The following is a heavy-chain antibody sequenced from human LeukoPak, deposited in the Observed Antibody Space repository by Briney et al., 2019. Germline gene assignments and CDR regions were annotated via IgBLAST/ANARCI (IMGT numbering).Heavy chain of an antibody. J-gene: IGHJ4*02. V-gene: IGHV3-30-3*01. CDR3: ARDETFDY. Sequence: GGSLRLSCAASGFTFSSYAMHWVRQAPGKGLEWVEVISYDGSNKYSADSVKGRFTISRDNSKNTLYLQMNGLRAEDTAVYYCARDETFDYWGQGTLVTVSS. CDR1: GFTFSSYA. CDR2: ISYDGSNK.